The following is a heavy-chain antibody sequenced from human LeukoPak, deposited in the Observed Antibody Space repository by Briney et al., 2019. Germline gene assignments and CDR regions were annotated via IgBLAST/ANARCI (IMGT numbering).Heavy chain of an antibody. D-gene: IGHD6-13*01. CDR1: GYTFTGYY. J-gene: IGHJ4*02. Sequence: ASVKVSCKASGYTFTGYYMHWVRQAPGQGLEWMGWINPNSGGTNYAQKFQGRVTMTRDTSISTAYMELSRLRSDDTAVYYCARIHPGAAGTDYWGQGTLVTVSS. CDR2: INPNSGGT. CDR3: ARIHPGAAGTDY. V-gene: IGHV1-2*02.